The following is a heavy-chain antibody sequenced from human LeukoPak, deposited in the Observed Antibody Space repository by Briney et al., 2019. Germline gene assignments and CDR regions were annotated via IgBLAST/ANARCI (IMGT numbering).Heavy chain of an antibody. D-gene: IGHD6-13*01. Sequence: SETLSLTCTVSGGSISSYYWSWIRQFPGKGLEWIGYIYYSGSTSYNPSLKSRVTISLDTSKNQFSLNLSSVTAADTAVYYCARRSSWYFFGEDYWGQGTLVTVSS. V-gene: IGHV4-59*01. CDR1: GGSISSYY. CDR3: ARRSSWYFFGEDY. CDR2: IYYSGST. J-gene: IGHJ4*02.